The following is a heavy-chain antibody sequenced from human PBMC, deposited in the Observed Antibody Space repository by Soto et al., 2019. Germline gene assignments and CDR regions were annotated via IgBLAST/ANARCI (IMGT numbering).Heavy chain of an antibody. J-gene: IGHJ3*02. CDR3: ARDFYSGSYYAFDI. Sequence: QVQLVQSGAEVKKPGASVKVSCKASGYTFTGYYMHWVRQAPGQGLEWMGWINPNSGGTNYAQKFQGRVTMTRDESISTAYMELSRVRSDDTAVYYCARDFYSGSYYAFDIWGQGTMVTVSS. CDR2: INPNSGGT. D-gene: IGHD1-26*01. V-gene: IGHV1-2*02. CDR1: GYTFTGYY.